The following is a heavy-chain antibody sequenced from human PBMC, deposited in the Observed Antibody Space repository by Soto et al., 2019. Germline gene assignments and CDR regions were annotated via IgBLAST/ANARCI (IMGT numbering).Heavy chain of an antibody. CDR1: GFTFRSYA. D-gene: IGHD5-18*01. Sequence: GGSLRLSCAASGFTFRSYAMSWVRQAPGKGLEWVSAVSASGTGTYYSDSVKGRFTISRDNSKNTLYLQMNSLRAEDTALYYCARDQGASYGLYYFDYWGQGTLVTVSS. CDR3: ARDQGASYGLYYFDY. J-gene: IGHJ4*02. CDR2: VSASGTGT. V-gene: IGHV3-23*01.